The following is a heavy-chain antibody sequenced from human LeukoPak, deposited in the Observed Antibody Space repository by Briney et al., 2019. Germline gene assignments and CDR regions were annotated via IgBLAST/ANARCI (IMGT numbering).Heavy chain of an antibody. J-gene: IGHJ3*02. V-gene: IGHV3-23*01. CDR3: AKDVAAAELGAFDI. CDR1: GFTFNTYT. Sequence: GGSLRLSCAASGFTFNTYTMNWVRQAPGKGLEWVSAISGSGGSTYYADSVKGRFTISRDNSKNTLYLQMNSLRAEDTAVYYCAKDVAAAELGAFDIWGQGTMVTVSS. CDR2: ISGSGGST. D-gene: IGHD6-13*01.